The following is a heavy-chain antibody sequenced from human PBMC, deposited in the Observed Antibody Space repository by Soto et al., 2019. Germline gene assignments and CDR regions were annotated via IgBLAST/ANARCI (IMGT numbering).Heavy chain of an antibody. V-gene: IGHV3-23*01. D-gene: IGHD2-15*01. CDR2: ISGSGGST. J-gene: IGHJ4*02. Sequence: VGSLRLSCASSVFTFSSYAMSCVRHSPGKGLEWVSAISGSGGSTYYADSVKGRFTISRDNSKNTLYLQMNSLRAEDTAVYYCAKDTRYCSGGSCSYWGQGTLVTVSS. CDR1: VFTFSSYA. CDR3: AKDTRYCSGGSCSY.